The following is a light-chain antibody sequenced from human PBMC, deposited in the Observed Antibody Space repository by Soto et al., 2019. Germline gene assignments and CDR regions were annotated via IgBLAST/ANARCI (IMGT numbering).Light chain of an antibody. CDR2: DAS. J-gene: IGKJ1*01. CDR1: QSVSSD. V-gene: IGKV3-11*01. Sequence: EIVLTQSPGTLSLSPGERATLSCRASQSVSSDLAWYQQKPGQAPRLLIYDASTRATGISARFSGSESGTDFTLTISGLEPEDFAVYYCQQRSNWPVTFGQGTKVEVK. CDR3: QQRSNWPVT.